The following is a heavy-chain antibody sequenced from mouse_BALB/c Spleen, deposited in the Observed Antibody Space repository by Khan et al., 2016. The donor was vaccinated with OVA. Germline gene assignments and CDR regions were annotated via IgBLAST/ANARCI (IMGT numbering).Heavy chain of an antibody. CDR1: GFAFSSND. CDR3: ARHSGYSFAY. V-gene: IGHV5-12-1*01. J-gene: IGHJ3*01. Sequence: EVQLVESGGGLVKPGGSLKLSCAASGFAFSSNDMSWVRRTPEKRLEWVAYTSSGGGSNYYPDNVKGRFNISRDNAKNTLYLQMIRLKSDDTAMYYCARHSGYSFAYWGHGTLVTVSA. D-gene: IGHD1-3*01. CDR2: TSSGGGSN.